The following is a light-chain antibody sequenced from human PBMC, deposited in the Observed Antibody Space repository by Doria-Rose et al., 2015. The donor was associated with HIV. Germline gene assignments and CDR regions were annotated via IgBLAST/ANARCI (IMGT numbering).Light chain of an antibody. Sequence: TQSPGTLSLSPGERATLSCRAIQSFSSTYLAWYQQKSGQAPSLLIYDGSTRATGIPDRFSASGSGTDFTLTINRLEPEDFALYYCHQYGTSWTFGQGTKVEI. CDR2: DGS. CDR3: HQYGTSWT. J-gene: IGKJ1*01. CDR1: QSFSSTY. V-gene: IGKV3-20*01.